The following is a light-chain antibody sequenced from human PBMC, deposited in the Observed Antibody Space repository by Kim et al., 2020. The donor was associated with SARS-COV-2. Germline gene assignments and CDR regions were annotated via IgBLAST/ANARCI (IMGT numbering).Light chain of an antibody. Sequence: SYELTQPPSVSVSPGQTARITCSGDALPKQYAYWYQQKPGQAPVLVIYKDSERPSGIPERFSGSSSGTTVTLTISGVQAEDEADYYCQSADSSGTSWVFGGGTQPTVL. CDR3: QSADSSGTSWV. V-gene: IGLV3-25*03. CDR2: KDS. J-gene: IGLJ3*02. CDR1: ALPKQY.